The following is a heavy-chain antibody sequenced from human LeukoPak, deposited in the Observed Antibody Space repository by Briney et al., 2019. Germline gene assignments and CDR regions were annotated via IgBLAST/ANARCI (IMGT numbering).Heavy chain of an antibody. CDR3: ARGMEPYYYMDV. V-gene: IGHV1-8*03. CDR2: MNPNGGNT. D-gene: IGHD1-26*01. CDR1: GYTFTSYD. Sequence: GASVKVSCKASGYTFTSYDINWVRQATGQGLEWMGWMNPNGGNTGYAQKFQGRVTITRNTSISTAYMELSSLRSEDTAVYYCARGMEPYYYMDVWGKGTTVTVSS. J-gene: IGHJ6*03.